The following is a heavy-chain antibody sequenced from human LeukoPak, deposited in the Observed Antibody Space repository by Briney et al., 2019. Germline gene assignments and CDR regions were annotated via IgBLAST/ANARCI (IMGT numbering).Heavy chain of an antibody. D-gene: IGHD3-3*01. J-gene: IGHJ3*02. V-gene: IGHV3-7*01. Sequence: GGSLRLSCAASGFTFSSHWMSCVRQAPGKGLEWVAKIRKDGAETHYVDSVKGRFTISRDNANDSLYLEVNSLRAEDTAVYYCARSRTASGVVIMGAFDIWGQGTMVTVSS. CDR1: GFTFSSHW. CDR3: ARSRTASGVVIMGAFDI. CDR2: IRKDGAET.